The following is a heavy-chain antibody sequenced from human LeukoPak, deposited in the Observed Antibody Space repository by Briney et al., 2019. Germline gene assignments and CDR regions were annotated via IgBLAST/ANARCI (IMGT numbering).Heavy chain of an antibody. CDR2: ISPNSGGT. D-gene: IGHD6-19*01. V-gene: IGHV1-2*02. CDR1: GYTFTGYY. J-gene: IGHJ3*02. Sequence: ASVKVSCKASGYTFTGYYMHWVRQAPGQGLEWMGWISPNSGGTNYAQKFQGRVTMTRDTSISTAYMELSRLRSDDTAVYYCARGGSSGWYQAFDIWGQGTMVTVSS. CDR3: ARGGSSGWYQAFDI.